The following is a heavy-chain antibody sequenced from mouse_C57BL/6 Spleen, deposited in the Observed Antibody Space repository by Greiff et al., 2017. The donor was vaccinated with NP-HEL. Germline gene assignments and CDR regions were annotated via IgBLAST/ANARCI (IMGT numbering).Heavy chain of an antibody. J-gene: IGHJ4*01. CDR1: GYTFTSYW. CDR2: IHPNSGST. D-gene: IGHD1-1*01. Sequence: VQLQQSGAELVKPGASVKLSCKASGYTFTSYWMHWVKQRPGQGLEWIGMIHPNSGSTNYNEKFKSKATLTVDKSSSTAYMQLSSLTSEDSAVYYCARGVGSSYGYAMDYWGQGTSVTVSS. CDR3: ARGVGSSYGYAMDY. V-gene: IGHV1-64*01.